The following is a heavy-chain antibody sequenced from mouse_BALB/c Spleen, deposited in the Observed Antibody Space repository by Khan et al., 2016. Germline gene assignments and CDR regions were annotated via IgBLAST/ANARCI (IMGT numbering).Heavy chain of an antibody. J-gene: IGHJ1*01. CDR3: AGTFWYLDV. CDR2: INPDSSTI. V-gene: IGHV4-1*02. D-gene: IGHD2-14*01. CDR1: GFDFSRYW. Sequence: EVKLLESGGGLVQPGGSLKLSCAASGFDFSRYWMSWVRQAPGKGLEWIGEINPDSSTINYTPSLKDKFIISRDNAKNTPYLQLSKVRSADTALYYGAGTFWYLDVGGAGTRGTVSS.